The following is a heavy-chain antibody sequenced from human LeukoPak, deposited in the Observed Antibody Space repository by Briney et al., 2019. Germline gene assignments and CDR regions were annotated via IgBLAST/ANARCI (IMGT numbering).Heavy chain of an antibody. CDR3: ARDRLYCSGGSCYSGWFDS. Sequence: SETLSLTCAVYGGSFSGYYWSWIRQHPGKGLEWIGYIYYSGSTYYNPSLKSRVTISVDTSKNQFSLKLSSVTAADTAVYYCARDRLYCSGGSCYSGWFDSWGQGTLVTVSS. CDR2: IYYSGST. V-gene: IGHV4-31*11. D-gene: IGHD2-15*01. J-gene: IGHJ5*01. CDR1: GGSFSGYY.